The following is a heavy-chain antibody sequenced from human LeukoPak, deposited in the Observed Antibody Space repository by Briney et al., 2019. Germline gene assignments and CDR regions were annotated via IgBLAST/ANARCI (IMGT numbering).Heavy chain of an antibody. J-gene: IGHJ3*02. CDR2: IYYSGTI. CDR3: ARLSVAKNDAFDI. V-gene: IGHV4-39*01. Sequence: SETQTLLCTVSGDSISSSSYYWGWIRQPPGKGLEWIGSIYYSGTIYYIPTLKCRVTITVDTSKNLFSLKLCSVTAADTAVYYYARLSVAKNDAFDIWGQETMVTVSS. D-gene: IGHD5-12*01. CDR1: GDSISSSSYY.